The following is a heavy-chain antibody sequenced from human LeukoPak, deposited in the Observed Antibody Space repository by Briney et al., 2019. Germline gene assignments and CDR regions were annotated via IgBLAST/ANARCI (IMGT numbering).Heavy chain of an antibody. J-gene: IGHJ2*01. D-gene: IGHD3-22*01. V-gene: IGHV3-21*01. CDR1: GFTFSSYS. Sequence: GGSLRLSCAASGFTFSSYSMNWVRQAPGKGLEWVSSISSSSSYIYYADSVKGRFTISRDNAKNSLYLQMNSLRAEDTAVYYCAREPFYYYDSSGYLALWGRGTLVTVSS. CDR3: AREPFYYYDSSGYLAL. CDR2: ISSSSSYI.